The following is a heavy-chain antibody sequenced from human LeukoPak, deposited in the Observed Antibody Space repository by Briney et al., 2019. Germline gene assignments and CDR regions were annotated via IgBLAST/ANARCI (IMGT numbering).Heavy chain of an antibody. CDR1: GFIFNSHS. CDR2: ISSTSSYI. CDR3: AKGSGSYPRDYYYYYYMDV. J-gene: IGHJ6*03. D-gene: IGHD3-10*01. Sequence: GGSLRLSCAASGFIFNSHSMNWVRQAPGKGLEWVSSISSTSSYIYYADSVKSRFTISRDNAKNSLYLQMNSLRAEDTALYYCAKGSGSYPRDYYYYYYMDVWGKGTTVTISS. V-gene: IGHV3-21*04.